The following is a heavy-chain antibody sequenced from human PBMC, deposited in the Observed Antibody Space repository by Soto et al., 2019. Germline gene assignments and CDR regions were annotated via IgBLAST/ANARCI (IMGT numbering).Heavy chain of an antibody. D-gene: IGHD2-2*01. V-gene: IGHV1-69*05. J-gene: IGHJ6*02. CDR3: ARRYCNSTSCHYYGMDV. CDR2: IIPMFGTA. CDR1: GGTFSTYT. Sequence: QVQLVQSGAEVKKPGSSVKVSCKASGGTFSTYTINWVRQAPGQGLEWMGGIIPMFGTANYAQKFQGRVTXTXXESTSTAYVELSSLRSEDTAVYYCARRYCNSTSCHYYGMDVWGQGTTVTVSS.